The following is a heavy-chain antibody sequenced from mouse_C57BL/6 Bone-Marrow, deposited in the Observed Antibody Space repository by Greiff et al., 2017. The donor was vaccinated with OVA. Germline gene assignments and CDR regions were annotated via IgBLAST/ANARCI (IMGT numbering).Heavy chain of an antibody. CDR2: IWRGGST. CDR3: AKNRVATDAMDY. Sequence: VKLMESGPGLVQPSQSLSITCTVSGFSLTSYGVHWVRQSPGKGLEWLGVIWRGGSTDYNAAFMSRLSITKDNSKSQVFFKMNSLQADDTAIYYCAKNRVATDAMDYWGQGTSVTVSS. D-gene: IGHD1-1*01. CDR1: GFSLTSYG. V-gene: IGHV2-5*01. J-gene: IGHJ4*01.